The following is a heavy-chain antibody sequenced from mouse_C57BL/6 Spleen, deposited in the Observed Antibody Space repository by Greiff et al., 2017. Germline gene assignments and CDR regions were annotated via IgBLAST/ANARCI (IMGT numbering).Heavy chain of an antibody. Sequence: VQLQQSGTVLARPGASVKMSCKTSGYTFTSYWMHWVKQRPGQGLEWIGAIYPGNSDTSYNQKFKGKAKLTAVTSASTAYMELSSLTNEDSAVYYCTRGGVVATYYAMDYWGQGTSVTVSS. CDR3: TRGGVVATYYAMDY. CDR2: IYPGNSDT. V-gene: IGHV1-5*01. J-gene: IGHJ4*01. CDR1: GYTFTSYW. D-gene: IGHD1-1*01.